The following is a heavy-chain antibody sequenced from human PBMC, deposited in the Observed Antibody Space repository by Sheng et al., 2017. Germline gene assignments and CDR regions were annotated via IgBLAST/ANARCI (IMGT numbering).Heavy chain of an antibody. CDR3: ARGLRYDSDGCAGY. J-gene: IGHJ4*02. CDR1: GFTFSDYW. CDR2: INGDGSTA. Sequence: EVQLVESGGALVQPGGSLRLSCAASGFTFSDYWMQWVRQAPGKGLVWVARINGDGSTANYADSVKGRFTISRDNAKNTLSLQMNRLRDDDTALYFCARGLRYDSDGCAGYWGQG. D-gene: IGHD2-21*01. V-gene: IGHV3-74*01.